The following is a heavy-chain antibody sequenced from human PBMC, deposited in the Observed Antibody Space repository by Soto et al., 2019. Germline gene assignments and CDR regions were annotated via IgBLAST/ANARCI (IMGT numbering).Heavy chain of an antibody. V-gene: IGHV3-30*18. CDR3: SKGSYSGTYSDFDY. D-gene: IGHD1-26*01. CDR2: VSSDGSEK. Sequence: QVQLVESGGGVVQPGRSLRLSCAASGFTFSRYGMFWVRQAPGNGLEWVAFVSSDGSEKYYVDSVKGRFTISRDNSRNTLYLQMNSLRVEDTAIYYCSKGSYSGTYSDFDYWGQGTLVTVSS. J-gene: IGHJ4*02. CDR1: GFTFSRYG.